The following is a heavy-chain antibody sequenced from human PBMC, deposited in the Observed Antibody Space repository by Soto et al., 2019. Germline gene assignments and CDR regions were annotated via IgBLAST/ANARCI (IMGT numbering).Heavy chain of an antibody. D-gene: IGHD6-6*01. J-gene: IGHJ6*03. Sequence: EVQLAESGGGLAQLGGSLRLSCAASGFTLSGYAMDWVRQAPGKGLEYVSGISSNGVGTYYANSVRGRFTISRDNSKNTVYLQMGSLRPEDMAVYYCARRARPDFYYLDVWGKGTTVTVSS. V-gene: IGHV3-64*01. CDR1: GFTLSGYA. CDR3: ARRARPDFYYLDV. CDR2: ISSNGVGT.